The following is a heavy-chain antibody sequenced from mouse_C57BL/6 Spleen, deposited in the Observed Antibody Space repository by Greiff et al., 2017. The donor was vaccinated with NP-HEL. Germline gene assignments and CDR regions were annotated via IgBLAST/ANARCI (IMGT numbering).Heavy chain of an antibody. CDR2: ISSGSSTI. V-gene: IGHV5-17*01. J-gene: IGHJ2*01. D-gene: IGHD1-1*01. CDR3: AKHYYGSSYGFDY. CDR1: GFTFSDYG. Sequence: EVMLVESGGGLVKPGGSLKLSCAASGFTFSDYGMHWVRQAPEKGLEWVAYISSGSSTIYYADTVKGRFTISRDNAKNTLFLQMTSLRSEDTAMYYCAKHYYGSSYGFDYWGQGTTLTVSS.